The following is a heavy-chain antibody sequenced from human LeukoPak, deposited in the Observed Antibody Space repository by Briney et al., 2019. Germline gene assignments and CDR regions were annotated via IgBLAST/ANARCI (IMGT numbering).Heavy chain of an antibody. J-gene: IGHJ5*02. D-gene: IGHD3-10*01. CDR1: GYTFTTYG. Sequence: PGASVTVSCKASGYTFTTYGIGWVRQAPGQGLEWMGWISAYNGNTNYAQKLQGRVTMTTDTSTSTAYMELRSLRSDDTAVYYCARDPRDTMVRGVIITAWFDPWGQGTLVTVSS. CDR3: ARDPRDTMVRGVIITAWFDP. CDR2: ISAYNGNT. V-gene: IGHV1-18*04.